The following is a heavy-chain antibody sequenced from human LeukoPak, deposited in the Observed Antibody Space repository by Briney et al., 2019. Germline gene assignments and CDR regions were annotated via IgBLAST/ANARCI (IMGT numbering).Heavy chain of an antibody. CDR1: GFIFSDYY. CDR2: IKGTGLTT. V-gene: IGHV3-11*04. Sequence: GGSLRLSCAASGFIFSDYYMSWIRQAPGKGLEWVSTIKGTGLTTYYADSVKGRFTISRDNAKNSLFLQMSSLRADDTAIYYCARAGELRYMDVWGKGTAVTVSS. D-gene: IGHD3-16*01. J-gene: IGHJ6*03. CDR3: ARAGELRYMDV.